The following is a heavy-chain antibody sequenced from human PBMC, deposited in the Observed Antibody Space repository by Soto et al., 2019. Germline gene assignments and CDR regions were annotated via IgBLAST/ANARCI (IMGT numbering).Heavy chain of an antibody. J-gene: IGHJ6*02. D-gene: IGHD5-18*01. CDR3: ASPPGNSYGYYYYYGMDV. CDR2: IWYDGSNK. CDR1: GFTFSSYG. V-gene: IGHV3-33*01. Sequence: PGGSLRLSCAASGFTFSSYGMHWVRQAPGKGLEWVAVIWYDGSNKYYADSVKGRFTISRDNSKNTLYLQMNSLRAEDTAVYYCASPPGNSYGYYYYYGMDVWGQGTTVTVSS.